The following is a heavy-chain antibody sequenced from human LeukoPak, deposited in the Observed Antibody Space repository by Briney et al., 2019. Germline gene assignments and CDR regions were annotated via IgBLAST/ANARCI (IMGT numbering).Heavy chain of an antibody. CDR2: IYPGDSDT. CDR3: ARRYGSGSSDY. D-gene: IGHD3-10*01. V-gene: IGHV5-51*01. CDR1: GNNFTNYW. J-gene: IGHJ4*02. Sequence: GESLKISCKGSGNNFTNYWIAWVRQMPGRGLEWMGIIYPGDSDTRYSPSFQGQVTISADKSITTAYLQWSSLKASDTAMYYCARRYGSGSSDYWGQGTLVTVSS.